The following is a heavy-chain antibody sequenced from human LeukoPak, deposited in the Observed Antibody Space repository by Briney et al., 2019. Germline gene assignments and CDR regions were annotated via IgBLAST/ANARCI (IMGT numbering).Heavy chain of an antibody. CDR2: AYYRSKWYN. V-gene: IGHV6-1*01. J-gene: IGHJ6*02. CDR3: ARDRVGMVTRYYYYGMDV. D-gene: IGHD5-18*01. CDR1: GDSVSSNSAA. Sequence: SQTLSLTCAISGDSVSSNSAAWTWIRQSPSRGLEWLGRAYYRSKWYNDYAVSVKSRITINPDTSKNQFSLQLNSVTPEDTAVYYCARDRVGMVTRYYYYGMDVWGQGTTVTVSS.